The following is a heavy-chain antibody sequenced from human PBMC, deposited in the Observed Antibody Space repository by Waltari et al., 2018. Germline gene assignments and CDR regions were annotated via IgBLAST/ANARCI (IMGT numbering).Heavy chain of an antibody. CDR2: ISSSSSYI. V-gene: IGHV3-21*01. J-gene: IGHJ4*02. D-gene: IGHD6-13*01. Sequence: EVQLVESGGGLVKPGGSLRLSCAASGFTFSSYSMNWVRQAPGKGLEWVSSISSSSSYIYYADSVKGRFTISRDHAKNSLYLQMNSLRAEDTAVYYCARAPLKQQLGLFDYWGQGTLVTVSS. CDR3: ARAPLKQQLGLFDY. CDR1: GFTFSSYS.